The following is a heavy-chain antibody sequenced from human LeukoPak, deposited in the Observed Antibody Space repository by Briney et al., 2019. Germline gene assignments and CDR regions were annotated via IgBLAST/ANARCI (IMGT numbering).Heavy chain of an antibody. Sequence: AGGSLRLSCAVSGFIFSSYWMSWVRQAPGKGLEWVANIKEDGSEKYYVDSVKGRFTISRDNAKNSLYLQMSSLRVEDTAVYYCAGGPLITPAGTSWARETLVPFSS. D-gene: IGHD6-13*01. CDR1: GFIFSSYW. V-gene: IGHV3-7*01. CDR2: IKEDGSEK. J-gene: IGHJ4*02. CDR3: AGGPLITPAGTS.